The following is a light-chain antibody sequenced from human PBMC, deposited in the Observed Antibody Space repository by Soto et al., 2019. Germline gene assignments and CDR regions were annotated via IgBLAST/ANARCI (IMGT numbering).Light chain of an antibody. CDR3: CSYAGTYTQWV. V-gene: IGLV2-11*01. CDR1: SSDVGGYNY. Sequence: QSALTQPRSVTGSPGQSVTISCTGTSSDVGGYNYVSWYQQHPGKAPKLVIYDVSKRPSGVPDRFSGSKSGNTASLTVPGLQAEDEADYSCCSYAGTYTQWVFGGGTKLTVL. J-gene: IGLJ3*02. CDR2: DVS.